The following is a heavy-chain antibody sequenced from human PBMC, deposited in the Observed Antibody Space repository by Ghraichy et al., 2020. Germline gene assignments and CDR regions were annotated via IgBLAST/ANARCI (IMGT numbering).Heavy chain of an antibody. CDR1: GGTFSNYA. V-gene: IGHV1-69*13. CDR2: IIPIFGTP. D-gene: IGHD2-21*02. J-gene: IGHJ4*02. CDR3: ASDGRGFVYAETVMYYFDY. Sequence: SVKVSCKTSGGTFSNYAISWVRQAPGQGLEWMGGIIPIFGTPTYAQTFQGRVSITADDSTSTVYMELSSLTSEDTATYYCASDGRGFVYAETVMYYFDYWGQGTLVTVSS.